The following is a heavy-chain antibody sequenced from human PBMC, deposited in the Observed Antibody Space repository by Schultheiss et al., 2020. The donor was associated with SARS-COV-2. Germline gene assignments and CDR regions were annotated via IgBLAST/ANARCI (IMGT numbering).Heavy chain of an antibody. Sequence: GSLRLSCTVSGASISSSNWWSWVRQPPGKGLEWIGYIYYSGSTYYNPSLKSRVTISVDTSKNHFSLKLSSVSAADTAVYYCARRVAAAYDWFDPWGQGTLVTVSS. D-gene: IGHD6-13*01. CDR1: GASISSSNW. V-gene: IGHV4-4*02. J-gene: IGHJ5*02. CDR2: IYYSGST. CDR3: ARRVAAAYDWFDP.